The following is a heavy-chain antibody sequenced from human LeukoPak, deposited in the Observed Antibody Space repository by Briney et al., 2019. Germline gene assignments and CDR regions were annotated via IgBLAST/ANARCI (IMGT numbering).Heavy chain of an antibody. V-gene: IGHV1-2*02. J-gene: IGHJ4*02. Sequence: ASVKVSCKASGYTCIGYYLHWVRQAPGQGLEWMGWINPHNGDTNYAQKFQGRVTMTRDTSITTAYMELSRLKSDDTAVYYCATVRDIVVGGGPYYFDYWGQGTLVTVSS. D-gene: IGHD2-15*01. CDR2: INPHNGDT. CDR1: GYTCIGYY. CDR3: ATVRDIVVGGGPYYFDY.